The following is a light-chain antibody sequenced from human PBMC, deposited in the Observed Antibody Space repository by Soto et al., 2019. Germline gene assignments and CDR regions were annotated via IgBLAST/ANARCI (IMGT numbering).Light chain of an antibody. J-gene: IGLJ1*01. CDR3: RSYTTRNICQIV. V-gene: IGLV2-14*01. CDR1: SSDVGGYNY. Sequence: QSVLTQPASVSGSPGQSITISCTGTSSDVGGYNYVSWYQQHPGKAPKFMIYDVSNRHSGVSNRFSGSKSGNTASLTISGLQAEDEAEYYCRSYTTRNICQIVFGSGTKAPS. CDR2: DVS.